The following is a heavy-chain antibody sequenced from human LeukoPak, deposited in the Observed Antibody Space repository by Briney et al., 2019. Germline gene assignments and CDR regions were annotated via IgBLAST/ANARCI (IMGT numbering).Heavy chain of an antibody. CDR3: ARDRCTGGSCYYDY. CDR1: GFTFSSYS. J-gene: IGHJ4*02. Sequence: GGSLRLSCAVSGFTFSSYSMNWVRQAPGKGLEWVSYISSSSSTIYYADSVKGRFTISRDNAKNSLYLQMNSLRAEDTAVYYCARDRCTGGSCYYDYWGQGTLVTVSS. CDR2: ISSSSSTI. D-gene: IGHD2-15*01. V-gene: IGHV3-48*01.